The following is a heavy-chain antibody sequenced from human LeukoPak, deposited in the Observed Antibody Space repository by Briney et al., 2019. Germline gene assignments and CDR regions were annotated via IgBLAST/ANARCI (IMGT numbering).Heavy chain of an antibody. CDR1: GATISCYY. J-gene: IGHJ4*02. V-gene: IGHV4-59*01. Sequence: SETLSLTCTVSGATISCYYWSWIRQPPGKGLEWIGYIYHSGRSGSTNYNPSLKSRVTISVDTSKNQFSLKLSSVTAADTAVYYCASTTTVTRRFDSWGKGTLVTVSS. CDR3: ASTTTVTRRFDS. CDR2: IYHSGRSGST. D-gene: IGHD4-17*01.